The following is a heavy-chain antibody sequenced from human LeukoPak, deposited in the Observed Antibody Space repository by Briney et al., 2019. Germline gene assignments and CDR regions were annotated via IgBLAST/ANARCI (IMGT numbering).Heavy chain of an antibody. CDR2: ISSSSSYI. Sequence: GGSLRLSCAASGFTFSSYSMNWVRQAPGKGLEWVSSISSSSSYIYYADSVKGRFTISRDNAKNSLYLQMNSLRAEDTAVYYCAKDGAARPRVLGYWGQGTLVTVSS. V-gene: IGHV3-21*01. CDR1: GFTFSSYS. D-gene: IGHD6-6*01. J-gene: IGHJ4*02. CDR3: AKDGAARPRVLGY.